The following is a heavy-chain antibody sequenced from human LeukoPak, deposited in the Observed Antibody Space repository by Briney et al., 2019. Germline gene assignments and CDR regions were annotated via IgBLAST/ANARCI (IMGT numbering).Heavy chain of an antibody. Sequence: ASVRVSCKASGGTFSSYAISWVRQAPGQGLEWMGGIIPIFGTANYAQKFQGRVTITADESTSTAYMELSSLRSEDTAVYYCARVRCSGGSCYSRWFDPWGQGTLVTVSS. D-gene: IGHD2-15*01. CDR2: IIPIFGTA. CDR1: GGTFSSYA. V-gene: IGHV1-69*13. CDR3: ARVRCSGGSCYSRWFDP. J-gene: IGHJ5*02.